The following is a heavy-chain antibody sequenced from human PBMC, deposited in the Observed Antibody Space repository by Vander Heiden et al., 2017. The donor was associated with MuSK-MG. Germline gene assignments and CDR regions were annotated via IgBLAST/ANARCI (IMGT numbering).Heavy chain of an antibody. D-gene: IGHD2-21*02. CDR2: IYYSGST. CDR3: ARRDSSLWYFDL. V-gene: IGHV4-59*01. Sequence: QVQLQESGPGLVTPSETLSLTCTVSGGSISSYYWSWIRQPPGKGLEWIGYIYYSGSTNYNPALKSRVTISVDTSKNKFSLKLRSVTAADSAVYYCARRDSSLWYFDLWGRGTLVTVSS. J-gene: IGHJ2*01. CDR1: GGSISSYY.